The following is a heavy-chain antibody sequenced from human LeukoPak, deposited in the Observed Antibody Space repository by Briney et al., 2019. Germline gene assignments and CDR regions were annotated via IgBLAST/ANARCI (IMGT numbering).Heavy chain of an antibody. V-gene: IGHV4-59*08. J-gene: IGHJ6*02. CDR1: GGSISSYY. CDR3: ASQVGFGELSYWDGYYYYGMDV. CDR2: IYYSGST. D-gene: IGHD3-10*01. Sequence: SETLSLTCTVSGGSISSYYWSWIRQPPGKGLEWIGYIYYSGSTNYNPSLKSRVTISVDTSKNQFSLKLSSVTAADTAVYYCASQVGFGELSYWDGYYYYGMDVWGQGTTVTVSS.